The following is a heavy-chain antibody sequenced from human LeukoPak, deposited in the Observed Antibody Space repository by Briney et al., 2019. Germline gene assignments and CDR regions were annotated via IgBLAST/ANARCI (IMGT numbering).Heavy chain of an antibody. CDR1: GYTFTSYG. V-gene: IGHV1-18*01. CDR2: ISAYNGNT. J-gene: IGHJ4*02. Sequence: ASVRVSCKASGYTFTSYGISWVRQAPGQGLEWMGWISAYNGNTNYAQKLQGRVTMTTDTSTSTAYMELRSLRSDDTAVYYCARSDAHYYPGGYWGQGTLVTVAS. CDR3: ARSDAHYYPGGY. D-gene: IGHD3-22*01.